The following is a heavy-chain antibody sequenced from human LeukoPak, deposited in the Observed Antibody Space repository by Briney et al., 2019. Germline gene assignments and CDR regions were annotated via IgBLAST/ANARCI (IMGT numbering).Heavy chain of an antibody. J-gene: IGHJ4*02. V-gene: IGHV3-30*04. Sequence: GGSLRLSCAASGFTFSSYAMHWVRQAPGKGLEWVAVTSYDGSNKYYADSVKGRFTISRDNSKNTLYLQMNSLRAEDTAVYYCATPQGWFGEYHHGGIDYWGQGTLVTVSS. CDR2: TSYDGSNK. CDR3: ATPQGWFGEYHHGGIDY. D-gene: IGHD3-10*01. CDR1: GFTFSSYA.